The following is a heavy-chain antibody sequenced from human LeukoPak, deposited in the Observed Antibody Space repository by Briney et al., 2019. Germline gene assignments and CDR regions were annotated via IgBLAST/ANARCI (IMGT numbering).Heavy chain of an antibody. Sequence: ASVKVSCKASGYTFTSYDINWVRQAPGQGLEWMGWMNPNSGNTGYAQKFQGRVTMTRNTSISTAYMELSSLRSEDTAVYYCARGIRRVGATSSYYFDYWGQGTLVTVSS. D-gene: IGHD1-26*01. V-gene: IGHV1-8*01. J-gene: IGHJ4*02. CDR3: ARGIRRVGATSSYYFDY. CDR2: MNPNSGNT. CDR1: GYTFTSYD.